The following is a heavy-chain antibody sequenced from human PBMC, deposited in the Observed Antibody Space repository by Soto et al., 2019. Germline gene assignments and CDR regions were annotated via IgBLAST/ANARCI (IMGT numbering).Heavy chain of an antibody. CDR2: IIPISETT. D-gene: IGHD2-2*01. J-gene: IGHJ6*02. Sequence: QVQLVQSGAEVKKPGSSVKVSCKASGGTFSSYAISWVRQAPGQGLEWMGGIIPISETTNYAQKFQCRVTITADESKSTAYMELSSLRSEDTAVSYCARSQGSSTSLEIYYYYYYGMDVWGQGTTVTVSS. CDR1: GGTFSSYA. V-gene: IGHV1-69*01. CDR3: ARSQGSSTSLEIYYYYYYGMDV.